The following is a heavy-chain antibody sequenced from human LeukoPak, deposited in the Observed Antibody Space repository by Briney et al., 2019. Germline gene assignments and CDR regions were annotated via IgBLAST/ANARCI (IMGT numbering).Heavy chain of an antibody. CDR2: ISYSGNT. V-gene: IGHV4-39*02. CDR1: GGSISSSNYY. D-gene: IGHD6-13*01. J-gene: IGHJ6*03. Sequence: SETLSLTCSVSGGSISSSNYYWGWIRQPPGKGLEWIGSISYSGNTYYNPSLKSRVIISADTSKNHLSLRLSSVTAADTAVYYCARGAAAGVYYYYYYYMDVWGKGTTVTVSS. CDR3: ARGAAAGVYYYYYYYMDV.